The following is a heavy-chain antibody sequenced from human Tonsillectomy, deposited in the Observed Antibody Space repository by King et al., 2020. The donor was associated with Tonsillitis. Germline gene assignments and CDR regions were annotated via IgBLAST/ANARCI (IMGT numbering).Heavy chain of an antibody. V-gene: IGHV3-48*02. D-gene: IGHD2-2*01. CDR2: ISSSSSTI. CDR3: ARDIVVVPTAPRTKDYYYGMDD. J-gene: IGHJ6*02. CDR1: GFTFSTYS. Sequence: VQLVESGGGLVQPGGSLRLSCAASGFTFSTYSINWVRQAPGKGLEWVSYISSSSSTIYYADSVKGRFTISRDNAKNSLYLQMNSLRDEDTAVYYCARDIVVVPTAPRTKDYYYGMDDWGQGATVTVSS.